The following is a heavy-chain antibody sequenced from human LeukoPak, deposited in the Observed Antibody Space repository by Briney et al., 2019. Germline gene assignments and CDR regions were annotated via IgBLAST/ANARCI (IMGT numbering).Heavy chain of an antibody. CDR1: GYTLTELS. Sequence: ASVKVSCKVSGYTLTELSMHWVRQAPGKGLEWMGGFDPEDGETIYAQKFQGRVTMTEDTSTDTAYMELSSLRSEDTAVYYCATDREYRKWFDHWGQGTLVTVSS. V-gene: IGHV1-24*01. CDR3: ATDREYRKWFDH. D-gene: IGHD2/OR15-2a*01. J-gene: IGHJ5*02. CDR2: FDPEDGET.